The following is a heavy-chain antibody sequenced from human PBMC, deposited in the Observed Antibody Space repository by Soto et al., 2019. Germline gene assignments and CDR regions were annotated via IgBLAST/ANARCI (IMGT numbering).Heavy chain of an antibody. Sequence: QVQLQESGPGLVRPSGALSVTCAVSGDSISRSHRWSWVRQSPGKGLEWIGEISHSGITNYNPSLKSRLTISGDKSKNQLSLKLTSATAADTAVYYCARVRYDRSGFDHWGQGTLVSVSS. V-gene: IGHV4-4*02. CDR1: GDSISRSHR. J-gene: IGHJ4*02. CDR3: ARVRYDRSGFDH. CDR2: ISHSGIT. D-gene: IGHD3-22*01.